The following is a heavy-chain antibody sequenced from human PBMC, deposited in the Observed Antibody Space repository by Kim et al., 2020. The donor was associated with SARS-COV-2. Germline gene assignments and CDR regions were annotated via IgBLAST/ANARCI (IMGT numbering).Heavy chain of an antibody. V-gene: IGHV3-23*01. J-gene: IGHJ4*02. CDR2: IGDTGSET. Sequence: GGSLRLSCAASGFTFSSYAMSWVRQSPGKGLEWVSVIGDTGSETFYTDSVKGRFTISRDNSRNTLYLQMNSLRVEDTAIYYCAKGMGDSRPSSRYLQYWGQGTLVTVSS. CDR3: AKGMGDSRPSSRYLQY. CDR1: GFTFSSYA. D-gene: IGHD3-16*01.